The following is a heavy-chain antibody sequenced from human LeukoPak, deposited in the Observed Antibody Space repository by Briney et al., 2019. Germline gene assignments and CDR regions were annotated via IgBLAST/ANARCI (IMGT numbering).Heavy chain of an antibody. CDR2: MAFSGRT. J-gene: IGHJ4*02. CDR1: GGSISSSY. V-gene: IGHV4-59*01. CDR3: ARVYSSSWQLRDYYFDY. Sequence: PSEALSLTCTVSGGSISSSYWSWIRQPPRQGQEWIGYMAFSGRTNYNPSLKSRVNISVDTSKTQFSLKLRSVTAADTAVYYCARVYSSSWQLRDYYFDYWGQGTLVTVSS. D-gene: IGHD6-13*01.